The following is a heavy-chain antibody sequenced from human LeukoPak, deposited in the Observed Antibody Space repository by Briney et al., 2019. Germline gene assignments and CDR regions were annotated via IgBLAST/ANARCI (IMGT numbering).Heavy chain of an antibody. D-gene: IGHD3-10*01. CDR2: IIPIFGTA. Sequence: SVKVSCKASGGTFSSYAISRVRQAPGQGLEWMGGIIPIFGTANHAQKFQGRVTITTDESTSTAYMELSSLRSEDTAVYYCARGGRKTARESNFDYWGQGTLVTVSS. CDR3: ARGGRKTARESNFDY. J-gene: IGHJ4*02. CDR1: GGTFSSYA. V-gene: IGHV1-69*05.